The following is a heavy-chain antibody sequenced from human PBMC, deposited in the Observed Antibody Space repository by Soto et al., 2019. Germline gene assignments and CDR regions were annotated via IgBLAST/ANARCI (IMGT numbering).Heavy chain of an antibody. J-gene: IGHJ6*02. CDR2: LSYDGSNK. CDR1: GFTFSSNA. CDR3: ARGVESGSSQYYYYFYGMDV. Sequence: PGGSLRLSCAASGFTFSSNAMHWVRQAPGKGLEWVAVLSYDGSNKYYADSVKGRFTISRDNSKNTLYLQMDGLRTEDTALYYCARGVESGSSQYYYYFYGMDVWGQGTTVTVSS. D-gene: IGHD1-26*01. V-gene: IGHV3-30-3*01.